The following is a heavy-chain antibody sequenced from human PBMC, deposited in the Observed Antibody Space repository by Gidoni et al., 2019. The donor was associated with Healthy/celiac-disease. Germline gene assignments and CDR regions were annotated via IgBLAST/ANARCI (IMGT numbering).Heavy chain of an antibody. J-gene: IGHJ4*02. D-gene: IGHD1-26*01. Sequence: QVQLVQSGAEVKKPGASVKVSCKASGYTFTSYGISWVRQAPGQGLEWMGWISAYNGNTNYAQKLQGRVTMTTDTSTSTAYMELRRLRSDDTAVYYCASVNWYKRSGSSYFDYWGQGTLVTVSS. V-gene: IGHV1-18*01. CDR1: GYTFTSYG. CDR2: ISAYNGNT. CDR3: ASVNWYKRSGSSYFDY.